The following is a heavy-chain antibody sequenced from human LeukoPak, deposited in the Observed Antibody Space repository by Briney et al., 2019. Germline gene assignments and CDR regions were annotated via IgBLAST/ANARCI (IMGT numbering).Heavy chain of an antibody. D-gene: IGHD2-21*02. Sequence: SQTLSLTCAVSGGSISSGGYSWSWIRQPPGKGLEWIGYIYHSGSTYYNPSLKSRVTISVDRSKNQFSLKLSSVTAADTAVYYCARGYSGGDCYSDYYYGMDVWGQGTTVTVSS. J-gene: IGHJ6*02. V-gene: IGHV4-30-2*01. CDR1: GGSISSGGYS. CDR2: IYHSGST. CDR3: ARGYSGGDCYSDYYYGMDV.